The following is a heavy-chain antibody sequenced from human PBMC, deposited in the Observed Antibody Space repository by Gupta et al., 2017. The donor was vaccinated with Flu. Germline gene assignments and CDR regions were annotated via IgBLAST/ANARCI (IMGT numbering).Heavy chain of an antibody. J-gene: IGHJ6*02. V-gene: IGHV3-30*18. Sequence: QVQLVESGGGVVQPGSSLRRSCAVCGLTFRNYGLHWARQAPGKGLEWVAVISFDGSNTYYADSVKGRFTISRDNSKNTLYLQMNNLRADDTAVYYCVKCFSGPSDYYYYAMDVWGQGTTVTVSS. CDR3: VKCFSGPSDYYYYAMDV. CDR1: GLTFRNYG. D-gene: IGHD6-19*01. CDR2: ISFDGSNT.